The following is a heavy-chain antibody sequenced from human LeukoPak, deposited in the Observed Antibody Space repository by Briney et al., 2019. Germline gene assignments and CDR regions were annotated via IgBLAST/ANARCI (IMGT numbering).Heavy chain of an antibody. CDR3: AREDGSGSYHYGMDV. Sequence: GGSLRLSCAASGFTFSSYWMSWVRQAPGKGLEWVANIKQDGSEKYYVDSVKGRFTISRDNAKNSLYLQMNSLRAEDTAVYYCAREDGSGSYHYGMDVWGQGTTVTVSS. CDR1: GFTFSSYW. J-gene: IGHJ6*02. CDR2: IKQDGSEK. V-gene: IGHV3-7*01. D-gene: IGHD3-10*01.